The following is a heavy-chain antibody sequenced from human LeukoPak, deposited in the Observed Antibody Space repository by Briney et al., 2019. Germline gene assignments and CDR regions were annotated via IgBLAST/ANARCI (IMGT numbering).Heavy chain of an antibody. V-gene: IGHV3-11*04. CDR2: ISSSGSTI. D-gene: IGHD3-3*01. J-gene: IGHJ3*02. CDR1: GFTFSDYY. CDR3: ASPRVGDFWSVDAFDI. Sequence: PGGSLRLSCAASGFTFSDYYMSWIRQAPGKGLEWVSYISSSGSTIYYADSVKGRFTISRDNAKNSLYLQMNSLRAEDTAVYYCASPRVGDFWSVDAFDIWGQGTMVTVSS.